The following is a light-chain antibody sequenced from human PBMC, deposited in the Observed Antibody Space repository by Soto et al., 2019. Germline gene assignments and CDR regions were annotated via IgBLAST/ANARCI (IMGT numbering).Light chain of an antibody. J-gene: IGKJ4*01. V-gene: IGKV1-5*01. CDR2: DAS. CDR1: QSISSW. Sequence: DIQMTQSPSTLSASVGDRVTITCRASQSISSWLAWYHQKPGKAPKLLIYDASSLESGVPSRFSGSGSGTEFTLTISSLQPDDFATYYCQQYNSYPLTFGGGTRWIS. CDR3: QQYNSYPLT.